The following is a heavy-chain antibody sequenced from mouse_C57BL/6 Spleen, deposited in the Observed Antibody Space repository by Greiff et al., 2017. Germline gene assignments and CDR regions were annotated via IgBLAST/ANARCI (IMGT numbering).Heavy chain of an antibody. CDR3: ARYYSNYSAWFAY. CDR2: ISSGGSYT. V-gene: IGHV5-6*01. J-gene: IGHJ3*01. Sequence: EVKLMESGGDLVKPGGSLKLSCAASGFTFSSYGMSWVRQTPDKRLEWVATISSGGSYTYYPDSVKGRFTISRDNAKNTLYLQMSSLKSEDTAMYYCARYYSNYSAWFAYWGQGTLVTVSA. D-gene: IGHD2-5*01. CDR1: GFTFSSYG.